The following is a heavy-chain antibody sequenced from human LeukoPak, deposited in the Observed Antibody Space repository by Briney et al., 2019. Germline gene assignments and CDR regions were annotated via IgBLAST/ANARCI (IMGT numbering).Heavy chain of an antibody. CDR1: GYTLTELS. V-gene: IGHV1-24*01. CDR3: ARGSGYDWSYFDY. D-gene: IGHD5-12*01. Sequence: ASVKVSCKVSGYTLTELSMHWVRQAPGKGLGWMGGFDPEDGETFYAQKFQGRVTMTEDTSTDTAYMELSSLRSEDTAVYYCARGSGYDWSYFDYWGQGTLVTVSS. J-gene: IGHJ4*02. CDR2: FDPEDGET.